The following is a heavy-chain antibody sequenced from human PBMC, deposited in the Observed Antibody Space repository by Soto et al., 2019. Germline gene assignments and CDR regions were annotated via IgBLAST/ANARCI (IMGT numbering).Heavy chain of an antibody. V-gene: IGHV3-23*01. CDR3: AKGRASDCPGCTQDY. CDR1: AFTFSSYA. D-gene: IGHD2-21*02. Sequence: LRLSCAASAFTFSSYAMSWVRQAPGKGLEWVSAVSGSGDSTYYADSVKGRFTISRDNSKNTLYLQMNSLRAEDTAVYYCAKGRASDCPGCTQDYWGQGTLVTVSS. CDR2: VSGSGDST. J-gene: IGHJ4*02.